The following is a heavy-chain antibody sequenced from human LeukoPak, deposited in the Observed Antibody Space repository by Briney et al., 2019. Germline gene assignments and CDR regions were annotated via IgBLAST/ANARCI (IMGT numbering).Heavy chain of an antibody. CDR3: ASSGFGRNFDY. CDR2: ISSSSSDI. J-gene: IGHJ4*02. V-gene: IGHV3-48*01. D-gene: IGHD3-10*01. Sequence: GGSLRLSCAASGFTFSSYSMNWVRQAPGKGLEWVSYISSSSSDIYYADSVKGRFTISRENAKNSLYLQMNSLRVEDTAVYYCASSGFGRNFDYWGQGTLVTVSS. CDR1: GFTFSSYS.